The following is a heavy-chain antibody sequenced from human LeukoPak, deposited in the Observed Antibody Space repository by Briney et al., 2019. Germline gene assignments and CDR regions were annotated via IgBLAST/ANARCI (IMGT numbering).Heavy chain of an antibody. V-gene: IGHV3-23*01. CDR2: ISGSGGST. Sequence: GSLRLSCAASGFTFSSHAMRRVRQAPGKGVEGVSAISGSGGSTYYADSVKGRFTISRDNSKNTLYLQMNSLRAEDTAVYYCAKGGSGSYYGVIIYWGQGTLVTVSS. CDR3: AKGGSGSYYGVIIY. J-gene: IGHJ4*02. CDR1: GFTFSSHA. D-gene: IGHD3-10*01.